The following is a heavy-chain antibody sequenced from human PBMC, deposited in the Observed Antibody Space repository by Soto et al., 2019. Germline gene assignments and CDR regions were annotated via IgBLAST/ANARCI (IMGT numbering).Heavy chain of an antibody. V-gene: IGHV1-18*01. Sequence: QVQLVQSGVEVKKPGASVKVSCKASGYTFSTYGITWVRQAPGQGLEWMGWISPYNGNTNYAQKVQGRITMTTDTSPSTAYMELRSLSSDDTAVYYCARGRLQWFGEGFDPWGQGTLVTVSS. CDR3: ARGRLQWFGEGFDP. CDR1: GYTFSTYG. CDR2: ISPYNGNT. D-gene: IGHD3-10*01. J-gene: IGHJ5*02.